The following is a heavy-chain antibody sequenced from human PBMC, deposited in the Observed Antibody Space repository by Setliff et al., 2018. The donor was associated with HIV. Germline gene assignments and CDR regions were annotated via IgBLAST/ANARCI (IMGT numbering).Heavy chain of an antibody. J-gene: IGHJ4*02. V-gene: IGHV4-34*01. D-gene: IGHD3-3*01. CDR2: INDSGST. CDR3: ARQSDFWSGYYDY. Sequence: SETLSLTCAVYGGSFSGYYWSWIRQPPGEGLEWIGEINDSGSTNYSPSLKSRVTISVDTSKNQFSLKLSSVTAADTAVYYCARQSDFWSGYYDYWGQGTLVTVSS. CDR1: GGSFSGYY.